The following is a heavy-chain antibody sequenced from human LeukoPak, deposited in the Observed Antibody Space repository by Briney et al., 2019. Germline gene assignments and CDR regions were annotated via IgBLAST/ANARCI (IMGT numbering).Heavy chain of an antibody. CDR2: IKTDGSEK. CDR3: ARQDYYASGRPLDP. D-gene: IGHD3-10*01. V-gene: IGHV3-7*01. CDR1: GFTFSNYW. Sequence: PGGSLRLSCEGSGFTFSNYWMSWVRQAPGKGLEWVANIKTDGSEKYYVDSVKGRFTISRDNAKNSLYLQMDSLSAEDTAVYYCARQDYYASGRPLDPWGQGNLVTVSP. J-gene: IGHJ5*02.